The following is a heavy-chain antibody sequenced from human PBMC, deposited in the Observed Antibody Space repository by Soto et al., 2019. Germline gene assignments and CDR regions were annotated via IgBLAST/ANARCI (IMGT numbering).Heavy chain of an antibody. CDR1: GGSITRSSSS. CDR2: FYDGNT. D-gene: IGHD3-10*01. J-gene: IGHJ4*02. V-gene: IGHV4-39*01. CDR3: ATTRGLAVGGSFDY. Sequence: SETLSLTCIVSGGSITRSSSSWAWIRQPPGKGLEWVGTFYDGNTYHNPSLRSRITIAVDTSTNQFSLTLNSLAAADTAFYYCATTRGLAVGGSFDYWGQGMLDTVSS.